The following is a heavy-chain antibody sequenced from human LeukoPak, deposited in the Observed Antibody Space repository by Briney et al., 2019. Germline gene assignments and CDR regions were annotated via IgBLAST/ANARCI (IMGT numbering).Heavy chain of an antibody. D-gene: IGHD2-15*01. V-gene: IGHV1-2*02. CDR3: ARFSLIPASAEHFDY. CDR2: INPNSGGT. CDR1: GYTFTGYY. Sequence: GASVKVSCKASGYTFTGYYMHWVRQAPGQGLEWMGWINPNSGGTNYAQKFQGRVTMTRVTSISTAYMELSRLRSDDTAVYYCARFSLIPASAEHFDYWGQGTLVTVSS. J-gene: IGHJ4*02.